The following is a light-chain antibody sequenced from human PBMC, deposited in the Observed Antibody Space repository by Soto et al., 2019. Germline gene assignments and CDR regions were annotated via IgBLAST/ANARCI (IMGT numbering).Light chain of an antibody. CDR3: QQYDNSPVT. CDR2: GAS. Sequence: EIVLTQSPGPLSLSPGERATLSCRASQSVSSSYLAWYQQKPGQSPRLLIYGASSRPTGILDRFSGSGSGTNFTLTVGRLEPEDFAGYYCQQYDNSPVTFGKGTKVEIK. J-gene: IGKJ1*01. CDR1: QSVSSSY. V-gene: IGKV3-20*01.